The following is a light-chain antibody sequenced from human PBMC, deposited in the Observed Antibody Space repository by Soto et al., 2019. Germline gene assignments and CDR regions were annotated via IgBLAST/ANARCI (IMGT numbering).Light chain of an antibody. CDR3: QRFGTSPPWT. J-gene: IGKJ1*01. V-gene: IGKV3-20*01. Sequence: EIVLTQSPGTLSLSPGERATLSCRASQSLSSSYLAWYQQKPGQAPRLLIYGTSIRATGIPDRFSGSGSGTDFTLTITRLGPEDFAVYYCQRFGTSPPWTFGQGTKVEFK. CDR1: QSLSSSY. CDR2: GTS.